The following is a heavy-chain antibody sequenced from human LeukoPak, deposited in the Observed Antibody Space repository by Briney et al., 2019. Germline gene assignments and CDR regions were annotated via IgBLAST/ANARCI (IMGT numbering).Heavy chain of an antibody. V-gene: IGHV3-48*02. CDR2: IGGRGSPI. CDR3: ARDQDWGFDY. CDR1: GFTFNTYS. Sequence: GGSLRLSCAASGFTFNTYSMNWVRQAPGKGLEWFSYIGGRGSPIDYADSVKGRFTISRDNAKNSLYLQMNSLRDDDTAVYYCARDQDWGFDYWGQGILVTVSS. J-gene: IGHJ4*02. D-gene: IGHD7-27*01.